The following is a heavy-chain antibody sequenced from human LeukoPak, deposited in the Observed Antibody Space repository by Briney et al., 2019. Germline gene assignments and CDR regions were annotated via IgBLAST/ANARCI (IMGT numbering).Heavy chain of an antibody. CDR2: IYYSGST. V-gene: IGHV4-39*02. Sequence: SETLSLTCTVSGGSISSDSYYWGWIRQPPGKGLQWIGCIYYSGSTYYKPSLKSRVTISVDTSKNQFSLKLSSVTAADTAVYYCARDTYYYGSGSYRLDYWGQGTLVTVSS. J-gene: IGHJ4*02. CDR1: GGSISSDSYY. D-gene: IGHD3-10*01. CDR3: ARDTYYYGSGSYRLDY.